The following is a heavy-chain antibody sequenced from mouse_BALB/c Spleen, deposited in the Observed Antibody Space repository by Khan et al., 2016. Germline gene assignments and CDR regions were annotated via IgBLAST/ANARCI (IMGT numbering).Heavy chain of an antibody. CDR3: VSYASSGSFFDY. D-gene: IGHD3-1*01. J-gene: IGHJ2*01. Sequence: EVQLQESGPSLVKPSQTLSLTCSVTGDSITSGYWNWIRKFPGNKLEYMGYISYSGSTYYNPALKCRISITRDTSKNQYYLQLNSVTTETTATYYCVSYASSGSFFDYWGQGTTLTVSS. V-gene: IGHV3-8*02. CDR1: GDSITSGY. CDR2: ISYSGST.